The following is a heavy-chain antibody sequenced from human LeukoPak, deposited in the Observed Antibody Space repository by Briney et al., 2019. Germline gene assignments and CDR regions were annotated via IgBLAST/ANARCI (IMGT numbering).Heavy chain of an antibody. Sequence: SETLSLTCAVYGGSFSGYYWSWIRQPPGKGLEWIGEINHSGSTNYNPSLKSRVTISVDTSKNQFSLKLSSMTAADTAVYYCARGPKPLWITMVRGVILRYYYGMDVWGQGTTVTVSS. J-gene: IGHJ6*02. CDR1: GGSFSGYY. V-gene: IGHV4-34*01. CDR2: INHSGST. CDR3: ARGPKPLWITMVRGVILRYYYGMDV. D-gene: IGHD3-10*01.